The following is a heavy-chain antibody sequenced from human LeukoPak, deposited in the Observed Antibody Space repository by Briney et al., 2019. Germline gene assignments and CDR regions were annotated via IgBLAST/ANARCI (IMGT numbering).Heavy chain of an antibody. J-gene: IGHJ4*02. CDR2: ISWNSGSI. V-gene: IGHV3-9*01. CDR1: GFTFDDYA. CDR3: AKDTRTGYYNPLFDY. Sequence: GGSLRLSCAASGFTFDDYAMHWVRQAPGRGLEWGSGISWNSGSIGYADSVKGRFTIYRDNAQNSLYLQMNSLRAEDTALYYCAKDTRTGYYNPLFDYWGQGTLVTVSS. D-gene: IGHD3/OR15-3a*01.